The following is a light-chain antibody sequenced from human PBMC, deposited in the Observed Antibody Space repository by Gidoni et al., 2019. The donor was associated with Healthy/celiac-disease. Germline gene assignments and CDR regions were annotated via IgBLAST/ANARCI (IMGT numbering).Light chain of an antibody. Sequence: DSQMTQSPSSLSASVGDRVPITCRARQSISSYLNWHQQQPGTAPKLLIYAASSLQSGVPSRFSGSGSVTDFTLTISRLQPEYFATYSCQQRYSTLITFGQGTRLEIK. V-gene: IGKV1-39*01. CDR1: QSISSY. CDR2: AAS. J-gene: IGKJ5*01. CDR3: QQRYSTLIT.